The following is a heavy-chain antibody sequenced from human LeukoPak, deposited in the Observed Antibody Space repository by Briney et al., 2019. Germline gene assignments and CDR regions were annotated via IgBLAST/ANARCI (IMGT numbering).Heavy chain of an antibody. V-gene: IGHV3-33*01. CDR3: AGDPEGYSGNWFDP. J-gene: IGHJ5*02. CDR2: IWYDGSNK. Sequence: GGSLRLSCAAAGFTFSSYGMRWVRQAPGKGLEWVAVIWYDGSNKYYADSVKGRFTISRDNSKNTLYLQMNSLRAEDTAVYYCAGDPEGYSGNWFDPWDQGTLDTVSS. D-gene: IGHD5-12*01. CDR1: GFTFSSYG.